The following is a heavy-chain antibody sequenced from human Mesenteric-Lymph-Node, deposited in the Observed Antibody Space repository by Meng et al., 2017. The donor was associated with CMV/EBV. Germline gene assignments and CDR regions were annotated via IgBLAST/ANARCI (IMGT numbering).Heavy chain of an antibody. J-gene: IGHJ4*02. CDR2: IYSGGGT. V-gene: IGHV3-53*01. D-gene: IGHD1-26*01. CDR1: GFSVRHVY. Sequence: GGSLRLSCAASGFSVRHVYMTWVRQAPGKGLDWVSVIYSGGGTYYADSVKGRFTISRDHAKNTVFLLMSSLRAEDTAVYYCVRGLGDLDFDFWGQGTTVTVSS. CDR3: VRGLGDLDFDF.